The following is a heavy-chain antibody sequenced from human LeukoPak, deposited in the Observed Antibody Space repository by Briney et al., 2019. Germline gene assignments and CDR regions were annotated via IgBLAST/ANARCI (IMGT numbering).Heavy chain of an antibody. CDR3: ARALASGYYYYYMDV. CDR2: INPHSGVT. Sequence: GASAKVSCKASGYTFTAYYIHWVRQAPGQGLEWMGWINPHSGVTNYAQKFQGRVTMTRDTSITTAYMDLSILRSDDSAVYYCARALASGYYYYYMDVWGRGTTVTVSS. CDR1: GYTFTAYY. V-gene: IGHV1-2*02. J-gene: IGHJ6*03. D-gene: IGHD6-13*01.